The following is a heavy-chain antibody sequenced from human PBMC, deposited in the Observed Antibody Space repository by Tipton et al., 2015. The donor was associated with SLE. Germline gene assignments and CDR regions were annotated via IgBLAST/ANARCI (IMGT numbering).Heavy chain of an antibody. J-gene: IGHJ2*01. V-gene: IGHV3-21*03. Sequence: SLRLSCAASGFTFSSHSMTWVRQAPGKGLEWVSSITSGSSYKYFADSVKGRFAISRDNAKNSLYLQMDSLRVEDTAVYYCARDRSRWASPYLFCDLWRPGPLVTVSS. CDR1: GFTFSSHS. D-gene: IGHD1-26*01. CDR3: ARDRSRWASPYLFCDL. CDR2: ITSGSSYK.